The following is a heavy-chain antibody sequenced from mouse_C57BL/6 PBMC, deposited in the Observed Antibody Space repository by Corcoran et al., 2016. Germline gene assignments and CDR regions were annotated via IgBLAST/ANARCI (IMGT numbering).Heavy chain of an antibody. CDR3: ARAILGRMTMDY. V-gene: IGHV1-76*01. CDR1: GYTFTDYY. CDR2: IYPGSGNT. J-gene: IGHJ4*01. Sequence: QVQLKQSGAELVRPGASVKLSCKASGYTFTDYYINWVKQRPGQGLEWIARIYPGSGNTYYNEKFKGKATLTADKSSSTAYMELRSLTSEDSAVYFCARAILGRMTMDYWGQGTSVTVSS. D-gene: IGHD3-3*01.